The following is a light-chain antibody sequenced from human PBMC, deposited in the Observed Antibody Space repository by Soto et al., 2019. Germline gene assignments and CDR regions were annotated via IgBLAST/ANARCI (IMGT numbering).Light chain of an antibody. J-gene: IGKJ1*01. CDR2: KAS. CDR1: QTISSW. V-gene: IGKV1-5*03. CDR3: QHYNSYSEA. Sequence: DIQMTQYPSTLSVSVGDRVTITCRASQTISSWLAWYQQKPGKAPKLLIYKASTLKSGVPSRFSGSGSGTEFTLTISSLQPDDFATYYCQHYNSYSEAFGHGTKVDIK.